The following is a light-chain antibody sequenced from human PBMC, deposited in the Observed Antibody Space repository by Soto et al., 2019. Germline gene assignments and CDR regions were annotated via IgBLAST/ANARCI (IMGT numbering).Light chain of an antibody. V-gene: IGKV4-1*01. J-gene: IGKJ5*01. CDR3: QQRSNWPPIT. CDR2: WAS. Sequence: DIVLTQSPDSLAVSLGERATINCKFSHNILYSSDNKNYLSWYQQRPGQPPKLLFYWASTRESGVPDRFSGSGSGTDFTLTISSLEPEDFAVYYCQQRSNWPPITFGQGTRLEIK. CDR1: HNILYSSDNKNY.